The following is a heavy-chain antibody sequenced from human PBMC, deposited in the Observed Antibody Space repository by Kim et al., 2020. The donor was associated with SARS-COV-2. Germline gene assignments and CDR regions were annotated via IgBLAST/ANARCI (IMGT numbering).Heavy chain of an antibody. CDR3: ASRGNYYDSSGIFDY. D-gene: IGHD3-22*01. Sequence: QKFQGRVTMTRDTSISTAYMELSRLRSDDTAVYYCASRGNYYDSSGIFDYWGQGTLVTVSS. V-gene: IGHV1-2*02. J-gene: IGHJ4*02.